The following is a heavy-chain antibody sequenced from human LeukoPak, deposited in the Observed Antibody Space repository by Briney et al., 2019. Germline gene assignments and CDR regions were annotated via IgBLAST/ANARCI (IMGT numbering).Heavy chain of an antibody. Sequence: SETLSLTCAVYGGSFGGYYWSWIRQPPGKGLEWIGEINHSGSTNYNPSLKSRVTISVDTSKNQFSLKLSSVTAADTAVYYCARADAYYDILTGSIRGYYFDYWGQGTLVTVSS. D-gene: IGHD3-9*01. CDR3: ARADAYYDILTGSIRGYYFDY. J-gene: IGHJ4*02. V-gene: IGHV4-34*01. CDR1: GGSFGGYY. CDR2: INHSGST.